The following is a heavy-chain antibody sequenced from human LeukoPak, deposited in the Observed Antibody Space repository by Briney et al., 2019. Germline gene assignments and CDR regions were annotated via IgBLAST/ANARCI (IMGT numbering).Heavy chain of an antibody. D-gene: IGHD6-19*01. CDR1: GGSISSYY. J-gene: IGHJ4*02. CDR2: IYYSGST. CDR3: ARAVAVAGTIYYFDY. Sequence: SETLSLTCTVSGGSISSYYWSWIRQPPGKGLEWIGYIYYSGSTNYNPSLKSRVTISVDTSKNQFSLKLSSVTAADTAVYCCARAVAVAGTIYYFDYWGQGTLVTVSS. V-gene: IGHV4-59*01.